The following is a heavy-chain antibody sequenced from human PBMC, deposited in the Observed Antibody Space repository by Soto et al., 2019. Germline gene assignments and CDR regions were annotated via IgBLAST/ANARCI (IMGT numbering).Heavy chain of an antibody. Sequence: DVQLVESGGGLIQPGGSLRLSCVASGLTVSGKKYVAWVRQAPGKGPEWVSGVYDLDGTYYADSVRGRFTTSIVNSRTTVWLQMRDLRPEDTALYFCATWHLREHAYDIWGRGTMVTVSS. D-gene: IGHD5-12*01. V-gene: IGHV3-53*01. CDR1: GLTVSGKKY. J-gene: IGHJ3*02. CDR3: ATWHLREHAYDI. CDR2: VYDLDGT.